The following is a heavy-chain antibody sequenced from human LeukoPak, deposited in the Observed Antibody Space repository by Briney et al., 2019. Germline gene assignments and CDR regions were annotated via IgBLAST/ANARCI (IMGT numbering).Heavy chain of an antibody. Sequence: SETLSLTCAVYGGSFSGYYWSWIRQPPGKGLEWIGEINHSGSTNYNPSLKSRLTISVDTSKNQFSLQLNSVTAADTAVYYCARHPGLHSVWGQGTLVTVSS. CDR1: GGSFSGYY. CDR2: INHSGST. V-gene: IGHV4-34*01. CDR3: ARHPGLHSV. D-gene: IGHD2-15*01. J-gene: IGHJ4*02.